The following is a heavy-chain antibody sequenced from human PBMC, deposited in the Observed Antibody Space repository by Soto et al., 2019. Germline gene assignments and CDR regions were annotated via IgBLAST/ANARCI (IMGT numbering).Heavy chain of an antibody. D-gene: IGHD5-12*01. CDR1: VFTFSSYG. CDR2: IWYDGSNK. CDR3: SRGRWLKDYYFDY. J-gene: IGHJ4*02. Sequence: VGSLRLSCASSVFTFSSYGMHCVRHSPGKGLEWVAVIWYDGSNKYYADSVKGRFTISRDNSKNTLYLQMNSLRAEDTAVYYCSRGRWLKDYYFDYGGQGTLV. V-gene: IGHV3-33*01.